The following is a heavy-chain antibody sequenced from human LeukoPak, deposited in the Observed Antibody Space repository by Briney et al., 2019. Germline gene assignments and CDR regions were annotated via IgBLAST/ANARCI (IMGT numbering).Heavy chain of an antibody. CDR2: ISGSGGST. D-gene: IGHD3-22*01. CDR1: GFTFSNHA. V-gene: IGHV3-23*01. J-gene: IGHJ4*02. CDR3: AKCYYYDSSGYYHPDY. Sequence: GGSLRLSCAASGFTFSNHAMTWVRQAPGKGLEWVSGISGSGGSTNYADSVRGRFTISRDNSKNTLYLQMNSLRVEDTAIYYCAKCYYYDSSGYYHPDYWGQGTLVTVSS.